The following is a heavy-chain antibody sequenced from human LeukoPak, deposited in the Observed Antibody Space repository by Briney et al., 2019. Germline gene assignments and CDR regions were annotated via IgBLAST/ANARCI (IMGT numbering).Heavy chain of an antibody. V-gene: IGHV3-9*01. Sequence: GRSLRLSCAASGFTFDDYAMHWVRQAPGKGLEWVSGISWNSGSIGYADSVKGRFTISRDNAKNSLYLQMNSLRAEDTALYYCAKLIIGAGDGRGFDYWGQGTLVTVSS. D-gene: IGHD7-27*01. J-gene: IGHJ4*02. CDR2: ISWNSGSI. CDR3: AKLIIGAGDGRGFDY. CDR1: GFTFDDYA.